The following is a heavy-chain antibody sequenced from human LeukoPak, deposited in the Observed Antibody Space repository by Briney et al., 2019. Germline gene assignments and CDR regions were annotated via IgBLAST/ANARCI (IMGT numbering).Heavy chain of an antibody. CDR3: ARDLSDGDAFDI. J-gene: IGHJ3*02. V-gene: IGHV3-21*01. CDR2: ISSSSSYI. Sequence: GGSLRLSCAASGFTFSSYSMNWVRQAPGKGLEWVSSISSSSSYIYYADSVKGRFTISRDNAKNSLYLQMNSLRAEDTAVYYCARDLSDGDAFDIWGQGTMVTVSS. CDR1: GFTFSSYS.